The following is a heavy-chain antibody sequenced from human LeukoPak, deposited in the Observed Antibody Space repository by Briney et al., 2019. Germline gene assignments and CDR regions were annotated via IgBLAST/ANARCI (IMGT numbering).Heavy chain of an antibody. CDR3: ARGGRHYDYSRVSDY. CDR1: GYTFTSYC. V-gene: IGHV1-18*01. D-gene: IGHD3-3*01. J-gene: IGHJ4*02. Sequence: ASVKVSCKASGYTFTSYCISWVRQAPGQGLEGMGWISAYNGNTNYAQKLQGRVTMTTDTSTSTAYMELRSLRSDDTAVYYCARGGRHYDYSRVSDYWGQGTLVTVSS. CDR2: ISAYNGNT.